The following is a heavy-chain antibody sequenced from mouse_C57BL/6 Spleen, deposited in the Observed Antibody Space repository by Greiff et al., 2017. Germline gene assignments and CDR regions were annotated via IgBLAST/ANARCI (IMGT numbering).Heavy chain of an antibody. Sequence: VKLMESGAELARPGASVKLSCKASGYTFTSYGISWVKQRTGQGLEWIGEIYPRSGNTYYNEKFKGKATLTADKSSSTAYMELRSLTSEDSAVYFCARLITTVEGYFDVWGTGTTVTVSS. CDR2: IYPRSGNT. D-gene: IGHD1-1*01. J-gene: IGHJ1*03. V-gene: IGHV1-81*01. CDR1: GYTFTSYG. CDR3: ARLITTVEGYFDV.